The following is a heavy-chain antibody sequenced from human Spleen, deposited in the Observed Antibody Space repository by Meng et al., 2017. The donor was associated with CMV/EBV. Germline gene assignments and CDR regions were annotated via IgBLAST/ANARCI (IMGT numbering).Heavy chain of an antibody. CDR2: ITWDSSNI. Sequence: GESLKISCAASGFTFDDYTMHWVRQPPGQGLEWVSLITWDSSNIEYGDSVRGRFTISRDNAKKSLYLQLNSLRVEDTALYYCAKDSGPHYDQLIRASNGMDVWGQGTTVTVSS. D-gene: IGHD3-3*01. CDR3: AKDSGPHYDQLIRASNGMDV. J-gene: IGHJ6*02. CDR1: GFTFDDYT. V-gene: IGHV3-43*01.